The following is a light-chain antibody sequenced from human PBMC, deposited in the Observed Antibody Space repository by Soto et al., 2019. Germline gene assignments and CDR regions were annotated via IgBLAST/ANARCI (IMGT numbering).Light chain of an antibody. CDR2: KAS. V-gene: IGKV1-5*03. Sequence: DIQMTQSPSTLSGSVGDRVTITCRASQTISSWLAWYQQKPGKAPKLLIYKASTLKSGVPSRFSGSGSGTEFPLTISSLQPDDFETYYCQHYNSYSEAFGQGTKVDTK. J-gene: IGKJ1*01. CDR3: QHYNSYSEA. CDR1: QTISSW.